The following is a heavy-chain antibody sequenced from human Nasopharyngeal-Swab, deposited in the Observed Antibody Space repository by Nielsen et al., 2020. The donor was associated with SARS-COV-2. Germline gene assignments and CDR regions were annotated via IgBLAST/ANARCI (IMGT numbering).Heavy chain of an antibody. CDR2: ISSSSSTI. CDR3: ARDPDYDFWSGYSKSFDY. J-gene: IGHJ4*02. V-gene: IGHV3-48*04. CDR1: GFTFSSYS. Sequence: GGSLRLSCAASGFTFSSYSMNWVRQAPGKGLKWVSYISSSSSTIYYADSVKGRFTISRDNAKNSLYLQMNSLRAEDTAVYYCARDPDYDFWSGYSKSFDYWGQGTLVTVSS. D-gene: IGHD3-3*01.